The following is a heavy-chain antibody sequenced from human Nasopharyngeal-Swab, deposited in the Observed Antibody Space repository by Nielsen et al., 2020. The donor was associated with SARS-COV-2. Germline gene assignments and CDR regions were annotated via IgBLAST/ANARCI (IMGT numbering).Heavy chain of an antibody. CDR2: IYPGDSDT. J-gene: IGHJ4*02. CDR1: GYIFPAYW. V-gene: IGHV5-51*01. CDR3: ASGRRAGATVLDY. D-gene: IGHD1-26*01. Sequence: GESLKISCTGSGYIFPAYWIAWVRQLPGKGLEWLGIIYPGDSDTRYSPSFQGQVTISADKSISTAYLQWSSLKASDTAMYYCASGRRAGATVLDYWGQGTLVTVSS.